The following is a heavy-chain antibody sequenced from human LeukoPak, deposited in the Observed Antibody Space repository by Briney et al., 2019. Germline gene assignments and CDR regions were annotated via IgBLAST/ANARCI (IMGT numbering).Heavy chain of an antibody. D-gene: IGHD1-1*01. CDR1: GFTFSSYT. CDR3: ARMNDYYFDY. J-gene: IGHJ4*02. V-gene: IGHV3-53*01. Sequence: GGSLRLSCTASGFTFSSYTMSWVRQAPGKGLEWVSVIYSGGSTYYADSVKGRFTISRDNSKNTLYLQMNSLRAEDTAVYYCARMNDYYFDYWGQGTLVTVSS. CDR2: IYSGGST.